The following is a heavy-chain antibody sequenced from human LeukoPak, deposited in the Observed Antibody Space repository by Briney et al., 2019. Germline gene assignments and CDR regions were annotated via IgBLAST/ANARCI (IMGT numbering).Heavy chain of an antibody. CDR1: GFTFSSYW. D-gene: IGHD3-3*01. Sequence: GGSLRLSCAASGFTFSSYWMNWVRQAPGKGLEWVANIKQDGSEKYYVDSVKGRFTISRDNAKNSLYLQMYSLRAEDTAVYYCAKDITIFGPDPWGQGTLVTVSS. J-gene: IGHJ5*02. CDR2: IKQDGSEK. CDR3: AKDITIFGPDP. V-gene: IGHV3-7*05.